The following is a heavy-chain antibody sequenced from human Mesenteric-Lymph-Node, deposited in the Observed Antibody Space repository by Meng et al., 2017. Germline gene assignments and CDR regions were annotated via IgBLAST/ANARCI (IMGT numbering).Heavy chain of an antibody. D-gene: IGHD3-16*02. J-gene: IGHJ4*02. CDR2: VYYTTNT. Sequence: SETLSLTCTVSGDSISSSGSYWGWIRQPPGKGLEWIGTVYYTTNTYYNPSLKSRVTISVDTSKNQFSLELKSVTAADTAVYYCASRGWVWGSYRYFDYWGQGTLVTVSS. V-gene: IGHV4-39*07. CDR3: ASRGWVWGSYRYFDY. CDR1: GDSISSSGSY.